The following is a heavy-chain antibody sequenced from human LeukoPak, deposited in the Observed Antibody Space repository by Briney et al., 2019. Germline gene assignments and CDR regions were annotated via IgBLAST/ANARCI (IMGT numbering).Heavy chain of an antibody. CDR2: VFRTGNA. CDR1: GFSINTVYY. V-gene: IGHV4-38-2*02. Sequence: PSETLSLTCTVSGFSINTVYYWSWIRQPPGMAPEWIGSVFRTGNAYYNSSLKSRVTISVDASKNQFSLTLHSMTAADTAVYYCARARLPHGVTIHYWGRGIVVAVSS. CDR3: ARARLPHGVTIHY. J-gene: IGHJ4*02. D-gene: IGHD2-21*02.